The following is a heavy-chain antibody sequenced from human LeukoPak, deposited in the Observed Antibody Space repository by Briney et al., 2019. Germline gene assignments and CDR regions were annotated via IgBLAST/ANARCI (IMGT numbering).Heavy chain of an antibody. CDR1: GFTFSSYG. CDR2: IWYDGSNK. V-gene: IGHV3-33*06. J-gene: IGHJ4*02. D-gene: IGHD1-1*01. Sequence: GGFLRLSCAASGFTFSSYGMHWVRQAPGKGLEWVAVIWYDGSNKYYADSVKGRFTISRDNSKNTLYVQMNSLGVEDTAVYFCAKSRSGSANWALQIFDNWGQGTLVTVSS. CDR3: AKSRSGSANWALQIFDN.